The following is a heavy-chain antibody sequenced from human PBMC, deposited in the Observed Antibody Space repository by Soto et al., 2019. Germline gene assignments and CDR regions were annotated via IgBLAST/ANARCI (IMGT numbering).Heavy chain of an antibody. Sequence: PGGSLRLSCAASGFTFSSYGMHWVRQAPGKGLEWVAVISYDGSNKYYADSVKGRFTISRDNSKNTLYLQMNSLRAEDTAVYYCAKNYYGSGSYYNPVDYWGQGTLVTVSS. D-gene: IGHD3-10*01. J-gene: IGHJ4*02. V-gene: IGHV3-30*18. CDR2: ISYDGSNK. CDR3: AKNYYGSGSYYNPVDY. CDR1: GFTFSSYG.